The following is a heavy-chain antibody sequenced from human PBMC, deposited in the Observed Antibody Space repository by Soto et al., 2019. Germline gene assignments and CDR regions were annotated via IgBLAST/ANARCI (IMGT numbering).Heavy chain of an antibody. J-gene: IGHJ4*02. D-gene: IGHD2-15*01. CDR3: ARAAPRYRSGGSCYSVRDY. CDR1: GGSFSGYY. Sequence: QVQLQQWGAGLLKPSETLSLTCAVYGGSFSGYYWSWIRQPPGKGLEWIGEIHHSGSTNYNPSLKSRVTISVDTSKNLFSLKLSSVTAADTAVSYCARAAPRYRSGGSCYSVRDYWGQGTLVTVSS. CDR2: IHHSGST. V-gene: IGHV4-34*01.